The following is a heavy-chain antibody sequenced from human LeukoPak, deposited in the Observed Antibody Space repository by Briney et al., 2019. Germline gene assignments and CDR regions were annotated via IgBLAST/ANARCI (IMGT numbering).Heavy chain of an antibody. Sequence: PSETLSLTCTVSGGSISSYYWSWIRQPPGKGLEWIGYIYYSGSTNYNPSLKSRVTISVDTSKNQFSPKLSSVTAADTAVYYCARHRRDMDVWGQGTTVTVSS. CDR1: GGSISSYY. V-gene: IGHV4-59*08. CDR3: ARHRRDMDV. J-gene: IGHJ6*02. CDR2: IYYSGST.